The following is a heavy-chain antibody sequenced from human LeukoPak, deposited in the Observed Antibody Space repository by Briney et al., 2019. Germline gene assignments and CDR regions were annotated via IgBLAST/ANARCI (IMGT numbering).Heavy chain of an antibody. D-gene: IGHD6-13*01. CDR3: ARDQVGGAVDY. J-gene: IGHJ4*02. Sequence: GRSLRLSCAASGFTFSTYAMHCVRQAPGKGLEWVAVISDSGTKKYYADSVKGRFTLSRDNSKNMLYLQMNSLRVEDTAVYYCARDQVGGAVDYWGQGTLVTVSS. V-gene: IGHV3-30-3*01. CDR1: GFTFSTYA. CDR2: ISDSGTKK.